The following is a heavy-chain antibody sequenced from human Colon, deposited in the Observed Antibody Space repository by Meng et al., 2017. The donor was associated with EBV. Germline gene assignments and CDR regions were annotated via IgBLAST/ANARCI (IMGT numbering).Heavy chain of an antibody. Sequence: QPQVQESAPGLGKPSEALSLTCVVSGGSISTSGYYWGWIRQPPGKGLEWIGSIGHSGFTYYTPSLKSRVTVSIDTSRNQFSLWLTSVTAADTAVYYCVRSSGWVKTGFDPWGQGTLVTVSS. D-gene: IGHD6-19*01. CDR3: VRSSGWVKTGFDP. CDR2: IGHSGFT. V-gene: IGHV4-39*01. CDR1: GGSISTSGYY. J-gene: IGHJ5*02.